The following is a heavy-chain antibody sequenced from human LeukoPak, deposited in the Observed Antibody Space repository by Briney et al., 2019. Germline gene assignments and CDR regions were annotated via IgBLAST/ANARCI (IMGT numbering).Heavy chain of an antibody. CDR3: ARDGAGTKGD. V-gene: IGHV3-7*01. CDR1: GFTFSSYG. CDR2: IKQDGSEK. D-gene: IGHD3-16*01. Sequence: GGSLRLSCAASGFTFSSYGMSWVRQAPGKGLEWVANIKQDGSEKYYVDSVKGRFTISRDNAKNSLYLQMNSLRAEDTAVYYCARDGAGTKGDWGQGTLVTVSS. J-gene: IGHJ4*02.